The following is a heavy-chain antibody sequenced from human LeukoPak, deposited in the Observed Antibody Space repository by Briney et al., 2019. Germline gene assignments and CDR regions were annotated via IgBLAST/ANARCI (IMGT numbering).Heavy chain of an antibody. V-gene: IGHV4-34*01. CDR1: GEAFSDYY. CDR2: INHSGTTTT. J-gene: IGHJ4*02. CDR3: ARRRVGAAGMGHSL. Sequence: SETLSLTCGVYGEAFSDYYWSWIRQPPGKGLEWIGEINHSGTTTTNYNPSLKSRVTISVDTSKNQFSLRLSSVTDADTAVYYCARRRVGAAGMGHSLWGQGTLVTVSS. D-gene: IGHD6-13*01.